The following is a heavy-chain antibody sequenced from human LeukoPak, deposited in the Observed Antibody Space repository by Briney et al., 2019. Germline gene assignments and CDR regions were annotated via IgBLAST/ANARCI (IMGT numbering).Heavy chain of an antibody. CDR1: GGSISSYY. Sequence: PSETLSLTCTVSGGSISSYYWSWIRQPPGKGLEWIGYIYYSGSTNYNPSLKSRVTISVDTSKNQFSLKLSSVTAADTAVYYCARLVQPGYSNYNWFDPWGQGTLVTVSS. CDR3: ARLVQPGYSNYNWFDP. CDR2: IYYSGST. V-gene: IGHV4-59*08. D-gene: IGHD3-9*01. J-gene: IGHJ5*02.